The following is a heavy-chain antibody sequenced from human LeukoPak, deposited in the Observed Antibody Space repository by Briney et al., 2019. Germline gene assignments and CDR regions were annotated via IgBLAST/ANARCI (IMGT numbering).Heavy chain of an antibody. CDR1: GFTFDDYA. D-gene: IGHD3-22*01. V-gene: IGHV3-9*01. CDR3: AKGTYYYDSSGYLWGYFDY. J-gene: IGHJ4*02. CDR2: ISWNSGSI. Sequence: GGSLRLSCAASGFTFDDYAMHWVRQAPGKGLEWVSGISWNSGSIGYADSVKGRFTISRDNAKNSLYLQMNSLRAEDTALYYCAKGTYYYDSSGYLWGYFDYWGQGTLVTVSS.